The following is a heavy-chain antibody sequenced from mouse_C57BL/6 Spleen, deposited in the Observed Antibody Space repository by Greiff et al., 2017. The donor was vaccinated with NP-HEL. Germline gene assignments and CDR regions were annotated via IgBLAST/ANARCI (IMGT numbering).Heavy chain of an antibody. CDR2: ISSGGSYT. Sequence: EVQLVESGGDLVKPGGSLKLSCAASGFTFSSYGMSWVRQTPDKRLEWVATISSGGSYTYYPDSVKGRFTISRDNAKNTLYLQMSSLKSEDTAMYYCARQEPFAYWGQGTLVTVSA. CDR3: ARQEPFAY. V-gene: IGHV5-6*01. J-gene: IGHJ3*01. D-gene: IGHD6-1*01. CDR1: GFTFSSYG.